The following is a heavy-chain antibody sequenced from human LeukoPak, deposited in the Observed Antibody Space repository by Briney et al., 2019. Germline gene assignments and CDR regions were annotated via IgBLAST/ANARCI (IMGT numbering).Heavy chain of an antibody. Sequence: PGGSLRLSCAASGFSFSNFAMHWVRQAPGKGLEWVAVTSYDGSHKYYADSVKGRVTISRDNSKNTLYLQMNSLRAEDTAVYYCANDIAFSSPDYAISIDYWGQGTLVTVSS. V-gene: IGHV3-30*04. CDR2: TSYDGSHK. CDR1: GFSFSNFA. J-gene: IGHJ4*02. D-gene: IGHD3-9*01. CDR3: ANDIAFSSPDYAISIDY.